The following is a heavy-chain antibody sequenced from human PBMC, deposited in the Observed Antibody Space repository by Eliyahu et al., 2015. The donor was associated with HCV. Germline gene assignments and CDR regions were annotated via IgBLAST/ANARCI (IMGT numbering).Heavy chain of an antibody. CDR1: GFTFXGYA. Sequence: VQLLESGGGLVQPGGSLRLSXSASGFTFXGYAISWIRQAPGRGLEWVSVISGSGYHTYYADSVKGRFTISRDNSKNTLFLQLNSLRVEDTAVYYCAKQAADGPPGEYFQYWGLGTLVTVSS. J-gene: IGHJ1*01. D-gene: IGHD6-13*01. CDR2: ISGSGYHT. V-gene: IGHV3-23*01. CDR3: AKQAADGPPGEYFQY.